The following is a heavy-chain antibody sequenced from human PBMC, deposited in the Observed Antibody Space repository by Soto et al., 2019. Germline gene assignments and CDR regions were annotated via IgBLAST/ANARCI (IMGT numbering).Heavy chain of an antibody. D-gene: IGHD1-1*01. J-gene: IGHJ6*02. CDR2: IYYSGST. CDR3: ARVAPERYYYYGMDV. CDR1: GGSISSGGYY. Sequence: SETLSLTCTVSGGSISSGGYYWSWIRQHPGKGLEWIGYIYYSGSTYYNPSLKSRVTISVDTSKNQFSLKLSSVTAADTAVYYCARVAPERYYYYGMDVWGQGTTVTVSS. V-gene: IGHV4-31*03.